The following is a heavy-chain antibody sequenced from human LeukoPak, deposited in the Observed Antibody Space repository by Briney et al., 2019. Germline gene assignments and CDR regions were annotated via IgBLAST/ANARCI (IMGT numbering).Heavy chain of an antibody. CDR2: IYTSGST. V-gene: IGHV4-61*02. J-gene: IGHJ4*02. Sequence: PSQTLSLTCTVSGGSISSGSYYWSWIRQPAGKGLEWIGRIYTSGSTHYNPSLKSRVTISVDTSKNQFSLKLSSVTAADTAVYYCATNSGSYYPYFDYWGQGTLATVSS. CDR3: ATNSGSYYPYFDY. CDR1: GGSISSGSYY. D-gene: IGHD3-10*01.